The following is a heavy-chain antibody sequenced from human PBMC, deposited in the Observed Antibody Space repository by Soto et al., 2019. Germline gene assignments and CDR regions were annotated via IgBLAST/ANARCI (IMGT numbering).Heavy chain of an antibody. J-gene: IGHJ4*02. CDR3: ARDRGGNFYGGCEY. D-gene: IGHD1-26*01. CDR2: INIEGSTT. CDR1: GFTFNNYW. Sequence: EVQLVESGGGLVQPGGSLRLSCAASGFTFNNYWMHWVRQAPGKGLVWVARINIEGSTTDYADSVRGRFAISRDNANNTMYKQMHSLRDEDTDVYYGARDRGGNFYGGCEYWGRGALVTVSP. V-gene: IGHV3-74*01.